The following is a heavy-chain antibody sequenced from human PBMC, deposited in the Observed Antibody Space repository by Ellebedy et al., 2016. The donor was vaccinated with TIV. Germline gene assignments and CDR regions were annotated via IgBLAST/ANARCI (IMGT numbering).Heavy chain of an antibody. CDR3: ARVDMGATHIDL. J-gene: IGHJ5*02. V-gene: IGHV6-1*01. D-gene: IGHD1-26*01. Sequence: SQTLSLTCXISGDSVSTNTAAWNWIRQSPSRGLEWLGRTYYRSKWYNDYAVSVKSRITINPETSKNQFSLQLKSVTPEDTAIYYCARVDMGATHIDLWGQGTLVTVSS. CDR1: GDSVSTNTAA. CDR2: TYYRSKWYN.